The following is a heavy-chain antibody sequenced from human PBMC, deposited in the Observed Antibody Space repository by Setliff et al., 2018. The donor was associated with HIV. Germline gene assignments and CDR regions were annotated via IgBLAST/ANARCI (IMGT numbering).Heavy chain of an antibody. CDR1: GYTFTSYG. CDR2: IVVGSGNT. Sequence: SVKVSCKASGYTFTSYGISWVRQAPGQGLEWMGWIVVGSGNTNYAQKFQERVTITRDMSTSTAHMELRSLRSEDTAVYYCVIGSAARPFDYWGQGTLVTVSS. D-gene: IGHD6-6*01. V-gene: IGHV1-58*02. J-gene: IGHJ4*02. CDR3: VIGSAARPFDY.